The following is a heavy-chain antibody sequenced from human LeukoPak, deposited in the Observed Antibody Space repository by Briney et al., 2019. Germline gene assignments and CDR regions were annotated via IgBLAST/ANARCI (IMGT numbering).Heavy chain of an antibody. CDR1: GGSISSSSYY. V-gene: IGHV4-39*07. J-gene: IGHJ3*02. CDR3: AGQYCSSTSCYPRGAFDI. Sequence: SETLSLTCTVSGGSISSSSYYWGWIRQPPGKGLEWIGSIYYSGSTYYNPSLKSRVTISVDTSKNQFSLKLSSVTAADTAVYYCAGQYCSSTSCYPRGAFDIWGQGTMVTVSS. CDR2: IYYSGST. D-gene: IGHD2-2*01.